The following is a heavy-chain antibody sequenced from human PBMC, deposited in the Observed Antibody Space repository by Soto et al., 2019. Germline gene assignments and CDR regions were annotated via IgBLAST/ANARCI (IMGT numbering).Heavy chain of an antibody. Sequence: ASVKVSCKASGYTFTSYYMHWVRQAPGQGLEWMGIINPSGGSTSYAQTFQGRVTMTRDTSTSTVYIELSSLRSEDTAVYYCARDGVFGGYSSSSAGYYLDYWGQGTLVTVSS. J-gene: IGHJ4*02. CDR3: ARDGVFGGYSSSSAGYYLDY. CDR2: INPSGGST. D-gene: IGHD6-13*01. CDR1: GYTFTSYY. V-gene: IGHV1-46*01.